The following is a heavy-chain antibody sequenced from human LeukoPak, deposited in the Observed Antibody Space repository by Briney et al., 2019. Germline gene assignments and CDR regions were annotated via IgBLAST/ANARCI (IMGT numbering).Heavy chain of an antibody. CDR2: IYTSRST. D-gene: IGHD6-19*01. CDR1: GGSISSYY. CDR3: ARGQAVAGPFDY. Sequence: SETLSLTCTVSGGSISSYYWSWIRQPAGKGLEWIGRIYTSRSTNYSPSLKSRVTISVDKSKNQFSLKLSSVTAADTAVYYCARGQAVAGPFDYWGQGTLVTVSS. V-gene: IGHV4-4*07. J-gene: IGHJ4*02.